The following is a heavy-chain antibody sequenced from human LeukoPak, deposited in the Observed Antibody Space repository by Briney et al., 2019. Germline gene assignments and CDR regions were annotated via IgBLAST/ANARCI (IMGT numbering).Heavy chain of an antibody. CDR3: AKRLSSGWYGNAFDI. D-gene: IGHD6-19*01. CDR2: IRNDGSNE. J-gene: IGHJ3*02. CDR1: RFTFSNYG. V-gene: IGHV3-30*02. Sequence: PGGSLRLSCEASRFTFSNYGMHWVRQAPGKGLEWVSFIRNDGSNEYYADSVKGRFTISRDNSKNTLYLQMNSLRAEDTAVYYCAKRLSSGWYGNAFDIWGQGTMVTVSS.